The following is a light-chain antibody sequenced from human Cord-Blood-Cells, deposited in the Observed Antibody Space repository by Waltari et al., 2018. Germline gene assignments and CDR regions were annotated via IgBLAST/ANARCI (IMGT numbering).Light chain of an antibody. CDR3: QSYDSSVV. CDR2: GNS. J-gene: IGLJ2*01. CDR1: TSNIGAGHD. V-gene: IGLV1-40*01. Sequence: QSVLTQPPSVSGAPGQRVTISCTGRTSNIGAGHDVHWYQQLPGTAPKLLIYGNSNRPSGVPDRFSGSKSGTSASLAITGLQAEDEADYYCQSYDSSVVFGGGTKLTVL.